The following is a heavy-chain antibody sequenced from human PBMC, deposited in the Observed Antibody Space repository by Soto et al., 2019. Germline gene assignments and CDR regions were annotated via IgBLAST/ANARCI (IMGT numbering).Heavy chain of an antibody. J-gene: IGHJ5*02. CDR2: IRPISDTT. CDR3: ARDPSTVDKLIGGWFDP. D-gene: IGHD4-4*01. V-gene: IGHV1-69*01. CDR1: GDTFGRFN. Sequence: QIRLVQSGAEVGEPGSSVRVSCKASGDTFGRFNINWVRQAPGEGLEWMGGIRPISDTTNYAQKFQGRVTFTADASTDTVYMELSGVTSEDPAMSYCARDPSTVDKLIGGWFDPGGQGTLVTVSS.